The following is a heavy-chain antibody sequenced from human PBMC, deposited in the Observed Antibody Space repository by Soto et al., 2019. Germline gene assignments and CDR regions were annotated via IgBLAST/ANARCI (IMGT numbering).Heavy chain of an antibody. CDR1: GFSLTASGVG. CDR2: IYWDDDK. Sequence: QITLKESGPTLVKPTQTLTLTCTFSGFSLTASGVGVGWIRQPPGKALEWLALIYWDDDKRYSLSLKSRLTITKDTSKNPVVLTMTNMDPVDTATYYCVKAGFGDWGQGTLVTVSS. D-gene: IGHD3-10*01. J-gene: IGHJ4*02. CDR3: VKAGFGD. V-gene: IGHV2-5*02.